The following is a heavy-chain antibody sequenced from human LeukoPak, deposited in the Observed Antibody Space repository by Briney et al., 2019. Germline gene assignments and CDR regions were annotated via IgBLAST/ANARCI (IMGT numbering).Heavy chain of an antibody. CDR1: GDTFSSYY. J-gene: IGHJ4*02. CDR3: ARGGVLRFLEHLDY. V-gene: IGHV1-46*01. D-gene: IGHD3-3*01. Sequence: GASVKVSFKASGDTFSSYYMHWVRQAPGQGLEWMGIINPSGGSTTYAQKFQGRVTMTRDTSTSTVYMELSSLRSEDTAVYYCARGGVLRFLEHLDYWGQGTLVTVSS. CDR2: INPSGGST.